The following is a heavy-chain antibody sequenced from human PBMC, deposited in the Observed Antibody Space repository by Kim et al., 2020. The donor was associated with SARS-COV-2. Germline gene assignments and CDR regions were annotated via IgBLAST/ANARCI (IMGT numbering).Heavy chain of an antibody. CDR3: AKDQIIVSTPGDDFDY. D-gene: IGHD5-12*01. J-gene: IGHJ4*02. V-gene: IGHV3-74*01. Sequence: DCVRSRLHISRDNAKNTLYLEMKNLRAEDTAVYYCAKDQIIVSTPGDDFDYWGQGTLVTVSS.